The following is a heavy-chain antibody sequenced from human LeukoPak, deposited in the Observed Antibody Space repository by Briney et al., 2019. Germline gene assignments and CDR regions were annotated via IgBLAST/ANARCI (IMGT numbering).Heavy chain of an antibody. CDR3: AKFFTGEYVRAFDV. CDR2: ISGSGVTT. V-gene: IGHV3-23*01. J-gene: IGHJ3*01. D-gene: IGHD3-10*02. CDR1: GFTFSNYG. Sequence: GGSLRLSCAASGFTFSNYGMSWVRQAPGKGLEWVLAISGSGVTTYYADSVKGRFTISRDNSKNTLYLQMNSLRAEDTAVYYCAKFFTGEYVRAFDVWGQGTMVTVSS.